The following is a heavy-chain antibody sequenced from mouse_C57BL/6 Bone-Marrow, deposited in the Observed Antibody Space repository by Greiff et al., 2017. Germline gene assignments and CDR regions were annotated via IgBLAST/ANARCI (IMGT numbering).Heavy chain of an antibody. Sequence: VQLQQPGAELVKPGASVKMSCKASGYTFTSYWITWVKQRPGQGLEWIGDIYPGSGSTNYNEKFKSKATLTVDTSSSTAYMQLSSLTSEDSAVXYCARYHYYGSRIDYWGQGTTLTVSS. CDR2: IYPGSGST. V-gene: IGHV1-55*01. CDR3: ARYHYYGSRIDY. J-gene: IGHJ2*01. D-gene: IGHD1-1*01. CDR1: GYTFTSYW.